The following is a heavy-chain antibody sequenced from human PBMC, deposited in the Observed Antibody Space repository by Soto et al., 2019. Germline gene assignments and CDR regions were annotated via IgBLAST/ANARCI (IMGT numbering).Heavy chain of an antibody. CDR1: GFTFSSYS. Sequence: EVQLVESGGGLVKPGGSLRLSCAASGFTFSSYSMNWLRQARGKGLEWVASISSSSSYIYYADSVKGRFTISRDNAKKHLELKMNSPRDEDKGVYYCAREGRWQESLALFDYWGQGTLVTVSS. CDR3: AREGRWQESLALFDY. J-gene: IGHJ4*02. V-gene: IGHV3-21*01. D-gene: IGHD6-19*01. CDR2: ISSSSSYI.